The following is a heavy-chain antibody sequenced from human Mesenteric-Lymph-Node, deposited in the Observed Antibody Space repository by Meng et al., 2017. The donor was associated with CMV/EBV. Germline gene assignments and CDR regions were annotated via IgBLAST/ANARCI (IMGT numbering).Heavy chain of an antibody. V-gene: IGHV3-30*02. CDR2: IKEDGSNK. D-gene: IGHD3-10*01. J-gene: IGHJ6*02. CDR1: EVTLSSYW. CDR3: AKVIDGSGSLVRSHYYYYGMDV. Sequence: GESLKISCEVSEVTLSSYWMTWVRQAPGKGLEWVANIKEDGSNKYYADSVKGRFTISRDNSKNTLYLQMNSLRAEDTAVYYCAKVIDGSGSLVRSHYYYYGMDVWGQGTTVTVSS.